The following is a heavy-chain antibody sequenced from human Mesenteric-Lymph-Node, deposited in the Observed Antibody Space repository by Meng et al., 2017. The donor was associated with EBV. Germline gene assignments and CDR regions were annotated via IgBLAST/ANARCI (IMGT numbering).Heavy chain of an antibody. J-gene: IGHJ4*02. CDR1: GFTFSDYY. CDR3: ARALSKGGYYAGFDY. CDR2: ISSSGDINI. D-gene: IGHD3-3*01. Sequence: QVQLVESGGGLVKPGGSLRLSCAVVGFTFSDYYMGWVRQAPGKGLEWISYISSSGDINIFYSDSVRGRFTISRDNAKNSLYLQMNSLRAEDTAVYYCARALSKGGYYAGFDYWGQGTLVTVSS. V-gene: IGHV3-11*01.